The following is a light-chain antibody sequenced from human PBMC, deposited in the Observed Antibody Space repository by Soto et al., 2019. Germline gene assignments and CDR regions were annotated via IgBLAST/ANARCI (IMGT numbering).Light chain of an antibody. J-gene: IGLJ1*01. CDR2: EVT. Sequence: QSALTQPASVSGSPGQSITISCTGTSGDVGTYDLVSWYQHHPGAAPKLMIYEVTIRPSGVSDRFSGSKSGNTASLTVSGLQAEDEADYYCSSYTGGNPSYVFGTGTKLTVL. CDR3: SSYTGGNPSYV. CDR1: SGDVGTYDL. V-gene: IGLV2-14*02.